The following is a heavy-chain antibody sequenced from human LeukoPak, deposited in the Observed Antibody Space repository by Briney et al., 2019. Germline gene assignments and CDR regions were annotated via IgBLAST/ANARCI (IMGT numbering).Heavy chain of an antibody. V-gene: IGHV3-74*01. D-gene: IGHD3-10*01. CDR1: GFTFNNYW. Sequence: GGSLRLSCAASGFTFNNYWIHWVRQVPGKGLVWVSRINNDGSSASYVDSVKGRFTISRGNAKNMLYLQMNSLRADDTGVYYCARVRGESPRWFDPWGQGTLVTVSS. CDR2: INNDGSSA. CDR3: ARVRGESPRWFDP. J-gene: IGHJ5*02.